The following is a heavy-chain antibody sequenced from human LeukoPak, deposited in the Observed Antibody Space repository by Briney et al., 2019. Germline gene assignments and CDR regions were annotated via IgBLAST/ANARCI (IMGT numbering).Heavy chain of an antibody. Sequence: GGSLRLSCAASGFTFSGHWMSWVRQAPGKGLEWVANINQGGSDKYYVDSVKGRFSISRDNANNLLYLQMNSLRGEDTAVYYCTRSRSRAEDDWGQGTLVTVSS. J-gene: IGHJ4*02. CDR1: GFTFSGHW. D-gene: IGHD1-14*01. CDR2: INQGGSDK. V-gene: IGHV3-7*01. CDR3: TRSRSRAEDD.